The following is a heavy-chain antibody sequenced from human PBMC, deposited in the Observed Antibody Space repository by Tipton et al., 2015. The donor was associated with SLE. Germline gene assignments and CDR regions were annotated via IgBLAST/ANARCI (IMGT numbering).Heavy chain of an antibody. CDR3: ARLFCGGSNCYVNYYFDY. D-gene: IGHD2-15*01. J-gene: IGHJ4*02. CDR1: GGSISTYY. Sequence: TLSLTCTVSGGSISTYYWSWIRQPAGKGLEWIGRIYTTVSANYNPSLKSRVTMSVDTSKNQFSLNLSSVTASDTAVYYCARLFCGGSNCYVNYYFDYWGQGALITVSS. V-gene: IGHV4-4*07. CDR2: IYTTVSA.